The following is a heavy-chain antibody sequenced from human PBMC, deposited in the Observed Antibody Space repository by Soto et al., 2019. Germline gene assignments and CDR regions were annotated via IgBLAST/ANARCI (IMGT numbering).Heavy chain of an antibody. D-gene: IGHD6-6*01. CDR3: ATDWHSSSPYYYYYYGMDV. J-gene: IGHJ6*02. CDR1: GYTLTELS. V-gene: IGHV1-24*01. Sequence: QVQLVQSGAEVKKPGASVKVSCKVSGYTLTELSMHWVRQAPGKGLEWMGGFDPEDGETIYAQKFQGRVTMTEDTSTDTAYMELSSLRSEDTAVYYCATDWHSSSPYYYYYYGMDVWGQGTTVTVSS. CDR2: FDPEDGET.